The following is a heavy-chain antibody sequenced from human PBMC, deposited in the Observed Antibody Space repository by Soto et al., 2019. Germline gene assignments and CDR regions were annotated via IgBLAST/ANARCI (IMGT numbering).Heavy chain of an antibody. CDR3: ARGQSRQFRYFDWFHNWFDP. J-gene: IGHJ5*02. D-gene: IGHD3-9*01. CDR1: GGSFSGYY. Sequence: SETLSLTCAVYGGSFSGYYWSWIRQPPGKGLERIGEINHSGSTNYNPSLKSRVTISVDTSKNQFSLKLSSVTAADTAVYYCARGQSRQFRYFDWFHNWFDPWGQGTLVTVTS. V-gene: IGHV4-34*01. CDR2: INHSGST.